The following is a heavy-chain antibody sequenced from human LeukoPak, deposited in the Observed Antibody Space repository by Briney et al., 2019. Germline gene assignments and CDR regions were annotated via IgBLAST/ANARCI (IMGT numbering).Heavy chain of an antibody. CDR3: AIPSDSSSWFEYFQH. J-gene: IGHJ1*01. CDR2: IIPIFGTA. Sequence: SVKVSCKASGGTFSSYAISWVRQAPGQGLGWMGGIIPIFGTANYAQKFQGRVTITADESTSTAYMELSSLRSEDTAVYYCAIPSDSSSWFEYFQHWGQGTLVTVSS. V-gene: IGHV1-69*13. CDR1: GGTFSSYA. D-gene: IGHD6-13*01.